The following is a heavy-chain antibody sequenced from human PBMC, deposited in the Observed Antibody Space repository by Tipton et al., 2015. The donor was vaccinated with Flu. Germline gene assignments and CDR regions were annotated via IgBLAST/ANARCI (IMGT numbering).Heavy chain of an antibody. D-gene: IGHD4-17*01. Sequence: TLSLTCTVSGGPISSYYWSWIRQPAGKGLEWIGRIYTSGSTNYNPSLKSRVTISVDTSKNQFSLKLSSVTAADTAVYYCARTPTVTTRSNWFFDLWGRGTLVTVSS. J-gene: IGHJ2*01. CDR1: GGPISSYY. CDR2: IYTSGST. CDR3: ARTPTVTTRSNWFFDL. V-gene: IGHV4-4*07.